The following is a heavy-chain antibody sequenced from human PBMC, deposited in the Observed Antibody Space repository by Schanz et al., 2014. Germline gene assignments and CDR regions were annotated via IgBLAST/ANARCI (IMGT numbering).Heavy chain of an antibody. J-gene: IGHJ6*03. D-gene: IGHD6-19*01. CDR3: ARLGTGMAVAGSVIDSYYYYMDV. CDR2: MNPNSGNT. V-gene: IGHV1-8*01. Sequence: QVQLVQSGAEVKKPGSSVKVSCKASGGTFSSYTISWMRQATGQGLEWMGWMNPNSGNTGYAQKFQGRVTMTRNTSISTAYMELSSLRSEDTAVYYCARLGTGMAVAGSVIDSYYYYMDVWGEGTTVTVSS. CDR1: GGTFSSYT.